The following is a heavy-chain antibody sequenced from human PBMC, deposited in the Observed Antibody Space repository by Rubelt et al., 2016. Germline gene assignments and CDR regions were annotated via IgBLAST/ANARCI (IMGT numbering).Heavy chain of an antibody. CDR2: INHSGST. D-gene: IGHD5-18*01. J-gene: IGHJ3*02. V-gene: IGHV4-34*01. CDR1: GGSFSGYY. CDR3: ATRDVQLWSAIWPPDAFDI. Sequence: QVQLQQWGAGLLKPSETLSLTCAVYGGSFSGYYWIWIRQPPGKALEWIGEINHSGSTNYNPSLKSRLTISVDTSKNQFSRKLGSVTAADTAVYYCATRDVQLWSAIWPPDAFDIWGQGTMVTVSS.